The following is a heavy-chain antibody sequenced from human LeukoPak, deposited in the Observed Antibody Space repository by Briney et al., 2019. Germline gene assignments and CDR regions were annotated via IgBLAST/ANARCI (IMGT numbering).Heavy chain of an antibody. J-gene: IGHJ3*02. CDR2: ISWNSGSI. D-gene: IGHD4-17*01. CDR1: GFTFDDYA. V-gene: IGHV3-9*01. Sequence: PGGSLRLSCAASGFTFDDYAMHWVRQAPGKGLEWVSGISWNSGSIGYADSVKGRFTISRDNAKNSLYLQMNSLRAEDTALYYCAKDIAYGEYAFDIWGQGTMVTVSS. CDR3: AKDIAYGEYAFDI.